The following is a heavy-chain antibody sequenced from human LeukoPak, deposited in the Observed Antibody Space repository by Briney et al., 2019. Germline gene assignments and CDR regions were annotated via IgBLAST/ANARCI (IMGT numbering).Heavy chain of an antibody. D-gene: IGHD1-14*01. CDR3: ARGNLGGPGWFDP. Sequence: ASETLSLTCAVCGGSFSGYYWSWIRQPPGKGLEWIGEINHSGSTNYNPSLKSRVTISVDTSKNQFSLKLSSVTAADTAVYYCARGNLGGPGWFDPWGQGTLVTVSS. CDR1: GGSFSGYY. J-gene: IGHJ5*02. V-gene: IGHV4-34*01. CDR2: INHSGST.